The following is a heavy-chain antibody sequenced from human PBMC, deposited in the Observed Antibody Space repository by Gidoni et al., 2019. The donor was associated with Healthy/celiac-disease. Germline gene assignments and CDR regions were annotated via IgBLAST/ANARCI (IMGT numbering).Heavy chain of an antibody. V-gene: IGHV3-23*01. CDR2: ISGIGGST. J-gene: IGHJ5*02. Sequence: EVQLLESGGGLVKPGGSLRLSCAASVFTFSSFALIWVRQAPGQWLGWVSAISGIGGSTYYADYVKGRLTIDRDKSKNTLYLQMNSMRAEDTSVYYCAKDKYYAWFDPWGQGTLVTVSA. D-gene: IGHD3-10*01. CDR1: VFTFSSFA. CDR3: AKDKYYAWFDP.